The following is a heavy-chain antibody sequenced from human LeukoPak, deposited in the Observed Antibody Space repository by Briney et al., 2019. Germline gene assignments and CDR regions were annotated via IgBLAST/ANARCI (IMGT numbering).Heavy chain of an antibody. Sequence: GASVKVSCKASGYTFTGYYMHWVRQAPGQGLEWMGWINPNSGGTNYAQKFQGRVTMTRDTSISTAYMELSRLRSDDTAVYYRARDHTGRDGYNRRGYYYYGMDVWGQGTTVTVSS. V-gene: IGHV1-2*02. CDR2: INPNSGGT. CDR1: GYTFTGYY. J-gene: IGHJ6*02. D-gene: IGHD5-24*01. CDR3: ARDHTGRDGYNRRGYYYYGMDV.